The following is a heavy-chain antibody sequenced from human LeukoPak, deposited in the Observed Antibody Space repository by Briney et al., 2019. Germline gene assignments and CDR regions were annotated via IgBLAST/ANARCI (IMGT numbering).Heavy chain of an antibody. D-gene: IGHD2-2*02. V-gene: IGHV4-34*01. CDR1: GDSISDYY. CDR2: INHSGST. Sequence: SETLSLTCTVSGDSISDYYWSWIRQPPGKGLEWIGEINHSGSTNYNPSLKSRVTISVDTSKNQFSLKLSSVTAADTAVYYCARTLGYCSSTSCYTDYYYYMDVWGKGTTVTVSS. CDR3: ARTLGYCSSTSCYTDYYYYMDV. J-gene: IGHJ6*03.